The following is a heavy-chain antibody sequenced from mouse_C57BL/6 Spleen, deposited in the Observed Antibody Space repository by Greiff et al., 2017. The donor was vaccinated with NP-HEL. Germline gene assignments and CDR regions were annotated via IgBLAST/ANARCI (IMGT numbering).Heavy chain of an antibody. CDR1: GYTFTSYT. CDR2: INPSSGYT. D-gene: IGHD2-1*01. J-gene: IGHJ4*01. V-gene: IGHV1-4*01. CDR3: ARHYGNFYAMDY. Sequence: VQLQQSGAELARPGASVKMSCKASGYTFTSYTMHWVKQRPGQGLEWIGYINPSSGYTKYNQKFKDKATLTADKSSSTAYMQLSSLTSEDSAVYYCARHYGNFYAMDYWGQGTSVTVSS.